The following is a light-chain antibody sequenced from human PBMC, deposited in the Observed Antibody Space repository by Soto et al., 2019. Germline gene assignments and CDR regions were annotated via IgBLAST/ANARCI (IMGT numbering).Light chain of an antibody. CDR2: QAS. CDR1: QTINRW. Sequence: DIQMTQSPSTLSASVGDRVSITCRASQTINRWLAWYQQRPGKAPNLLIYQASTLESGVPSRFSGSGSGTDFTLTISCLQPDDFATYYCQQYHTHSFTFGQGTKLEIK. V-gene: IGKV1-5*03. J-gene: IGKJ2*01. CDR3: QQYHTHSFT.